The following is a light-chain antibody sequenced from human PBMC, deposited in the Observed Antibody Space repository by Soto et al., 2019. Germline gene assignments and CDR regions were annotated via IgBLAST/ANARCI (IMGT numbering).Light chain of an antibody. CDR3: GKWDSSLSAGV. Sequence: QSVLTQPPSVSAAPGQKVTISCSGSSSNIGNNYVSWYQQLPGTAPKLVIYDSNKRPSGIPDRFSGSKSGTSATLGITGLQTGDEADYYCGKWDSSLSAGVFGGGTKLTVL. CDR1: SSNIGNNY. J-gene: IGLJ3*02. V-gene: IGLV1-51*01. CDR2: DSN.